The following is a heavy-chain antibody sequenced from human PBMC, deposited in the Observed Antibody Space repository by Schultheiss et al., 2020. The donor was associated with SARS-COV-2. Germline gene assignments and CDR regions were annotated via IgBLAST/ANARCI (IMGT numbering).Heavy chain of an antibody. D-gene: IGHD2-15*01. J-gene: IGHJ6*02. CDR1: GGTFTGYY. V-gene: IGHV1-2*04. CDR3: ARGYCSGGSCQDGGYYYGMDV. CDR2: INPNSGGT. Sequence: ASVKVSCKASGGTFTGYYMHWVRQAPGQGLEWMGWINPNSGGTNYAQKFQGWVTMTRDTSISTAYMELSRLRSDDTAVYYCARGYCSGGSCQDGGYYYGMDVWGQGTTVTVSS.